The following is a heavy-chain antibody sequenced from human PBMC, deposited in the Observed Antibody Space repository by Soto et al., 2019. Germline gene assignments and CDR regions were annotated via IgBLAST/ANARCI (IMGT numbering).Heavy chain of an antibody. Sequence: LSLTCSVSGGSISSYYWSWIRQPPGKGMEWIGYIYYSGSTNYNPSLKTRVTISVDTSKNQFSLKLSSVTAADTAVYYCARLWGWYFDYWGQGTLVTVSS. CDR3: ARLWGWYFDY. J-gene: IGHJ4*02. CDR1: GGSISSYY. V-gene: IGHV4-59*01. CDR2: IYYSGST. D-gene: IGHD2-21*01.